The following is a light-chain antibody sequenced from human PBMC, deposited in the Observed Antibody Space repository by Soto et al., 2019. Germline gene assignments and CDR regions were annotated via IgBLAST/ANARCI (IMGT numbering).Light chain of an antibody. J-gene: IGLJ3*02. V-gene: IGLV2-14*01. Sequence: QSALTQPASVSGSAGQSITISCSGTMRDVGAYNLVSWYQQHPGTAPKLIIYEVRNRPSGISSRFSGSRSGNTASLTISGLQSEDEGDYYCCSYGGSYTWVFGGGTKLTVL. CDR1: MRDVGAYNL. CDR3: CSYGGSYTWV. CDR2: EVR.